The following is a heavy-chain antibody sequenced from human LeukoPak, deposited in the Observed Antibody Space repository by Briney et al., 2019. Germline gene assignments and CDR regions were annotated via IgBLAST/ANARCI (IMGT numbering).Heavy chain of an antibody. CDR1: GFTFNDYY. V-gene: IGHV3-11*04. Sequence: GGSLRLSCAASGFTFNDYYMSWIRQAPGKGLEWVSYISSSGSTIYYADSVKGRFTISRDNAKNSLYLQMNSLRAEDTAVYYCARVGDPAVTHDDYWGQGTLVTVSS. CDR2: ISSSGSTI. J-gene: IGHJ4*02. D-gene: IGHD4-17*01. CDR3: ARVGDPAVTHDDY.